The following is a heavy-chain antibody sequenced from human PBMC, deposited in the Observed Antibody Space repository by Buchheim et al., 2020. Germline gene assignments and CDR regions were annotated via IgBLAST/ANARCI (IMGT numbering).Heavy chain of an antibody. V-gene: IGHV3-30*18. J-gene: IGHJ4*02. CDR3: AKDSEAVAVAGTSFDY. CDR2: ISSDGSNK. Sequence: QVQLVESGGGVVQPGRSLRLSCAASGFTFSSYGMHWVRQAPGKGLEWVAVISSDGSNKYYADSVKGRFTISRDTSKNTLYLQMNSLRAEDTAVYYCAKDSEAVAVAGTSFDYWGQGTL. D-gene: IGHD6-19*01. CDR1: GFTFSSYG.